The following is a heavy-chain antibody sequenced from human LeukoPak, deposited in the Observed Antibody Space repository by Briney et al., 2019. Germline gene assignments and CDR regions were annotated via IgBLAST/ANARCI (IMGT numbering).Heavy chain of an antibody. J-gene: IGHJ2*01. Sequence: SVKVSCKASGGTFSSYAISWVRQAPGQGLEWMGGIIPIFGTANYAQKLQGRVTMTTDTSTSTAYMELRSLRSDDTAVYYCARDVATVVKVWYFDLWGRGTLVTVSS. D-gene: IGHD4-23*01. CDR3: ARDVATVVKVWYFDL. CDR1: GGTFSSYA. V-gene: IGHV1-69*05. CDR2: IIPIFGTA.